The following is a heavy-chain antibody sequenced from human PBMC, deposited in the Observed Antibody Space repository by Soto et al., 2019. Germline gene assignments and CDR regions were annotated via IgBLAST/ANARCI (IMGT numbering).Heavy chain of an antibody. V-gene: IGHV1-18*01. J-gene: IGHJ3*01. CDR2: LSAYNGDT. Sequence: QVQLVQSGAEVKKPGASVRVSCKTSGYTFINYGITWVRQAPGQGLECVGWLSAYNGDTSSSEKLQDRFTMTTDTSTNTVYMDLRSLTSDDTAVYYCARWSAIVGGAEALDVWGQGTMVIVSS. D-gene: IGHD1-26*01. CDR1: GYTFINYG. CDR3: ARWSAIVGGAEALDV.